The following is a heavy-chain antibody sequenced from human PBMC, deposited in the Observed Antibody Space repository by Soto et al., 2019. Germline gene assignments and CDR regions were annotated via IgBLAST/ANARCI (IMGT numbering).Heavy chain of an antibody. Sequence: QVQMVESGGGVVQPGRSLTLSCAASGFAFDIYGMHWVRQAPGKGLEWLAVVWYDGNSKNYADSVMGRFTISRDNSKNTVYLQMSSLRAEDTAMYYCAREIFKGEIDCYVMDVWGQGTRVTVSS. D-gene: IGHD3-16*01. CDR3: AREIFKGEIDCYVMDV. J-gene: IGHJ6*02. V-gene: IGHV3-33*01. CDR1: GFAFDIYG. CDR2: VWYDGNSK.